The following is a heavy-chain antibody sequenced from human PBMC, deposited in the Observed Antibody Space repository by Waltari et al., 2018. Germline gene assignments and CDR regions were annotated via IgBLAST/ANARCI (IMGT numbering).Heavy chain of an antibody. V-gene: IGHV4-59*01. CDR3: ARGPSNYGSLSYYYYMDV. Sequence: QVQLQESGPGLVKPSETLSLTCTVSGGSISSYYWSWIRQPPGKGLEWLGYIYYSGSTNYNRSLKSRVTISVDTSKNQFSLKLSSVTAADTAVYYCARGPSNYGSLSYYYYMDVWGKGTTVTVSS. CDR2: IYYSGST. CDR1: GGSISSYY. D-gene: IGHD4-4*01. J-gene: IGHJ6*03.